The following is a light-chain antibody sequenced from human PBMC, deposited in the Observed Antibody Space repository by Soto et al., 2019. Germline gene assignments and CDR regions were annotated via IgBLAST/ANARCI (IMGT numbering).Light chain of an antibody. CDR1: QSFSSDY. CDR2: GAS. CDR3: QQYTNTNNPWM. V-gene: IGKV3-20*01. Sequence: ERVLTQSPGTLALSPGETATLSCRASQSFSSDYLAWYQQKPGQPPRLLIYGASSRATGVPERFSGSGSGTEFTLIISGLQPDDSVTYYCQQYTNTNNPWMFGQGTKVDIK. J-gene: IGKJ1*01.